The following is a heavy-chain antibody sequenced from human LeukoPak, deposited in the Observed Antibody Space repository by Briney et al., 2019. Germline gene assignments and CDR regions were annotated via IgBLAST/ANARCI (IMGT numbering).Heavy chain of an antibody. CDR1: GGSISSGDYY. J-gene: IGHJ4*02. D-gene: IGHD2-2*01. CDR3: ARETEVVPAATVPDY. V-gene: IGHV4-30-4*08. Sequence: SETLSLTCTVSGGSISSGDYYWSWIRQPPGKGLEWIGYIYYSGSTYYNPSLKSRVTISVDTSKNQFSLKLSSVTAADTAVYYRARETEVVPAATVPDYWGQGTLVTVSS. CDR2: IYYSGST.